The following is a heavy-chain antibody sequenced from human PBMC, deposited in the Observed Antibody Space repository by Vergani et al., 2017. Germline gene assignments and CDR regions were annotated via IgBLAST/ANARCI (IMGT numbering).Heavy chain of an antibody. Sequence: QVQLQQWGAGLLKPSETLSLTCAVYGGSFSGYYWSWIRQPPGKGLEWIGEINHSGSTNYNPSLKSRVTISVDTSKNQFSLKLSSVTAADTAVYYCARDNSGWEFDYWGQGTLVTVSS. J-gene: IGHJ4*02. D-gene: IGHD6-19*01. CDR1: GGSFSGYY. CDR3: ARDNSGWEFDY. CDR2: INHSGST. V-gene: IGHV4-34*01.